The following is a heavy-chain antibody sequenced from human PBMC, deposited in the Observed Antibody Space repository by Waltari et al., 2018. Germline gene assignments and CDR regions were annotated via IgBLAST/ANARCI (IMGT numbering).Heavy chain of an antibody. J-gene: IGHJ4*02. D-gene: IGHD3-22*01. CDR1: GFTFSSNA. V-gene: IGHV3-23*01. Sequence: EVQLLESGGALVQPGGSLRLSCAASGFTFSSNAMSWVRQAPGKGLEWVSGSSGSGGSTYYADSVKGRFTISRDNPKNTLYLQMNSLRAEDTAVYYCAKGGYYDPFDYWGQGTLVTVSS. CDR2: SSGSGGST. CDR3: AKGGYYDPFDY.